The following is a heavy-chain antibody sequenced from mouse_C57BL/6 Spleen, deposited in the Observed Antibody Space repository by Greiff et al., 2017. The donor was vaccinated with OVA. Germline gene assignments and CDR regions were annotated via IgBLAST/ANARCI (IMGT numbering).Heavy chain of an antibody. CDR2: IDPSDSYT. J-gene: IGHJ4*01. CDR3: ARKGYSSMDY. Sequence: QVQLQQSGAELVKPGASVKLSCKASGYTFTSYWMQWVKQRPGQGLEWIGEIDPSDSYTNYNQKFKGKATLTVDTSSSTAYMQLSSLTSEDSAVYYCARKGYSSMDYWGQGTSVTVSS. D-gene: IGHD2-3*01. V-gene: IGHV1-50*01. CDR1: GYTFTSYW.